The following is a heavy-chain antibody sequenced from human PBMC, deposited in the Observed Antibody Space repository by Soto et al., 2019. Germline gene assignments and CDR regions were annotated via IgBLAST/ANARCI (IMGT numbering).Heavy chain of an antibody. D-gene: IGHD5-12*01. CDR3: ASSLGGYSGYDRIFDY. CDR1: GYTLTGYY. J-gene: IGHJ4*02. V-gene: IGHV1-2*02. Sequence: ASLKVSCKASGYTLTGYYMHRVRQAPGQGLEWMGWINPNSGGTNYAQKFQGRVTMTRDTSISTAYMELSRLRSDDTAVYYCASSLGGYSGYDRIFDYWGQGTLVTVSP. CDR2: INPNSGGT.